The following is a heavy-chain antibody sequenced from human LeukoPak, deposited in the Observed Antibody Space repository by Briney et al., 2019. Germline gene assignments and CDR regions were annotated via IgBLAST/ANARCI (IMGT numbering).Heavy chain of an antibody. V-gene: IGHV3-43*02. CDR3: AKEYDILTGYGPYYSMDV. CDR1: GFIVSSNY. D-gene: IGHD3-9*01. Sequence: GGSLRLSCAASGFIVSSNYMSWVRQAPGKGLEWVSLISGDGTITYYADSVKGRFTISRDNNKSSLFLQMKSLRTEDTALYYCAKEYDILTGYGPYYSMDVWGQGTTVTVSS. CDR2: ISGDGTIT. J-gene: IGHJ6*02.